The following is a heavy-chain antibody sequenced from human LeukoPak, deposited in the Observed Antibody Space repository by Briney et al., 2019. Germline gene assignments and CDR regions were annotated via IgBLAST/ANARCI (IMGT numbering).Heavy chain of an antibody. D-gene: IGHD2-2*02. J-gene: IGHJ6*03. CDR1: GFTFSSYA. Sequence: GGSLRLSCAASGFTFSSYAMSWVRQAPGKGLEWVSAISGSGGSTNYADSVKGRFTISRANSKNTLSLQMNSLRAEDTAVYYCAGQGVVPAAILYYYYMDVWGKGTTVTVSS. CDR2: ISGSGGST. V-gene: IGHV3-23*01. CDR3: AGQGVVPAAILYYYYMDV.